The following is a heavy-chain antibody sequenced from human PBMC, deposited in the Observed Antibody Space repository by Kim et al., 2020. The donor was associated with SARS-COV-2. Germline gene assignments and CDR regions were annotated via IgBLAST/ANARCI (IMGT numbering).Heavy chain of an antibody. CDR1: GFTFTGHA. CDR3: MKGGEGWVCGH. V-gene: IGHV3-23*01. CDR2: IEGSDGAT. J-gene: IGHJ4*02. Sequence: GGSLRLSCTTSGFTFTGHAMSWVRQAPGKGLEWVSSIEGSDGATYYVDSVKGRFTISRDDSKNTLYLQMNTLRGDDTAVYYCMKGGEGWVCGHWDQGIL. D-gene: IGHD2-21*01.